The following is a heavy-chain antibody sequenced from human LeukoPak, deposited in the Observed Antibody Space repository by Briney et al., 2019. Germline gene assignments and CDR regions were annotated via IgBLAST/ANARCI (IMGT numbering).Heavy chain of an antibody. Sequence: GGSLRLSCAASGFTFSSYAMSWVRQAPGEGLEWVSGISGSGGSTYYADSVKGRFTISRDNSKNTLYLQMDSLRAEDTAVYYCAKGLGKATVTPLGYWGQGTLVTVSS. CDR3: AKGLGKATVTPLGY. D-gene: IGHD4-11*01. CDR2: ISGSGGST. J-gene: IGHJ4*02. CDR1: GFTFSSYA. V-gene: IGHV3-23*01.